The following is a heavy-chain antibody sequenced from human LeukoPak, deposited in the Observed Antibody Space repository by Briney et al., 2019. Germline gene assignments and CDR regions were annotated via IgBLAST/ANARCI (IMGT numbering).Heavy chain of an antibody. CDR1: GFTFSSYW. D-gene: IGHD3-22*01. Sequence: GGSLILSCAASGFTFSSYWMSWVRQAPGKGLEWVANIKQDGSEKYYVDSVKGRFTISRDNAKNSLYLQMNSLRAEDTAVYYCARSSSSGDYYFGYWGQGTLVTVSS. J-gene: IGHJ4*02. V-gene: IGHV3-7*01. CDR2: IKQDGSEK. CDR3: ARSSSSGDYYFGY.